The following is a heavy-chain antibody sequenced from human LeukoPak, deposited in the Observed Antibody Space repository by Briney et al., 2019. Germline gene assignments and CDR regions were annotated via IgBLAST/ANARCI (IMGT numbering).Heavy chain of an antibody. V-gene: IGHV4-34*01. D-gene: IGHD4-17*01. CDR1: GGSFSGFY. CDR3: ARGIDYGDLGY. Sequence: SETLSPTCAVDGGSFSGFYWSCVRQPPGKGLEWIGEINHSGSTDYNPSLKSRVTISVDTSKNQFSLKLSSVTAADTAVYYCARGIDYGDLGYWGQGTLVTVSS. CDR2: INHSGST. J-gene: IGHJ4*02.